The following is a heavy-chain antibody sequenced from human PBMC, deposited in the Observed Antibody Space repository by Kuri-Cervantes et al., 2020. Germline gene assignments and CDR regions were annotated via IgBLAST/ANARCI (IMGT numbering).Heavy chain of an antibody. CDR1: GGSISSYY. D-gene: IGHD1-26*01. Sequence: SETLSLTCTVSGGSISSYYWSWIRQPAGKGLEWIGRIYTSGSTNYNPSLKSRVTISVDKSKNQFSLKLTSVAAADTAVYYCARLSYSGYVDYWGQGTLVTVSS. J-gene: IGHJ4*02. V-gene: IGHV4-4*07. CDR2: IYTSGST. CDR3: ARLSYSGYVDY.